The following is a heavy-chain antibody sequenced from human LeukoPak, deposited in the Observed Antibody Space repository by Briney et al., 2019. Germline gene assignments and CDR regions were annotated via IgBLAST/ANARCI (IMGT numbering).Heavy chain of an antibody. V-gene: IGHV3-15*01. Sequence: GGSLRLSCAASGFTFSNAWMSWVRQAPGKGLEWVGRIKSKTDGGTTDYAAPVKGRFTISRDDSKNTLYLQMNSLKTEDTAVYYCTTDSGYCSSTSCFSYWGQGTLVTVSS. CDR2: IKSKTDGGTT. D-gene: IGHD2-2*03. J-gene: IGHJ4*02. CDR1: GFTFSNAW. CDR3: TTDSGYCSSTSCFSY.